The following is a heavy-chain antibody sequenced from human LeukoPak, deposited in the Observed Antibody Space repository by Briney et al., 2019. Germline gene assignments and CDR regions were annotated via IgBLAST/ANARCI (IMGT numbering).Heavy chain of an antibody. V-gene: IGHV3-74*01. CDR3: AKEKDYYGSGSYPNDY. CDR2: INSDGSST. D-gene: IGHD3-10*01. Sequence: INSDGSSTNYADFVKGRFTISRDNSKNTLYLQMNSLRAEDTAVYYCAKEKDYYGSGSYPNDYWGQGTLVTVSS. J-gene: IGHJ4*02.